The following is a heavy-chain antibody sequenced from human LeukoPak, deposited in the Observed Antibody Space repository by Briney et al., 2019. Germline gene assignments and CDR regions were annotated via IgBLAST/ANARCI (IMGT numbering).Heavy chain of an antibody. D-gene: IGHD3-10*01. CDR2: IHYSEST. Sequence: PSETLSLTCTVSGGSIRSYYWGWIRQPPGKGLEWFGYIHYSESTKYNPSLKSRVTMSVDTSKNQFSLKLSSVTAADTAVYYCASRSGSFSDALDIWGQGTLVTVSS. CDR3: ASRSGSFSDALDI. V-gene: IGHV4-59*08. J-gene: IGHJ3*02. CDR1: GGSIRSYY.